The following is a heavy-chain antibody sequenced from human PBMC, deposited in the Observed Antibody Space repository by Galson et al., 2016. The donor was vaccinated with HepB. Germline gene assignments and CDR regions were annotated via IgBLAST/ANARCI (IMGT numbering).Heavy chain of an antibody. CDR3: AKGGSGTAVVGAATLYFES. J-gene: IGHJ4*02. V-gene: IGHV3-9*01. CDR2: LSWNSGDR. CDR1: GFAFDDYA. D-gene: IGHD2-15*01. Sequence: SLRLSCAGSGFAFDDYAMHWVRQFPGKGLEWVSGLSWNSGDRGYAASVRGRFTVSRDNAKNSLFLQMNSLTPEDTALYYCAKGGSGTAVVGAATLYFESWGQGTLVTVSS.